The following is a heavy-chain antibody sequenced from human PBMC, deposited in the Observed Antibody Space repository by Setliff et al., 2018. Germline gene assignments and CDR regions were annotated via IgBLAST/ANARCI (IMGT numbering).Heavy chain of an antibody. CDR3: ATLPYSSGPLYDY. CDR1: GGSIVSKSFY. J-gene: IGHJ4*02. Sequence: PSETLSLTCTVSGGSIVSKSFYWGWIRQPPGKGVEWIGSIYYRGVPYYNASLNSRVTISVDTSKNQLSLKLSSVTAADTAIYYCATLPYSSGPLYDYWGQGILVTVSS. D-gene: IGHD6-19*01. CDR2: IYYRGVP. V-gene: IGHV4-39*01.